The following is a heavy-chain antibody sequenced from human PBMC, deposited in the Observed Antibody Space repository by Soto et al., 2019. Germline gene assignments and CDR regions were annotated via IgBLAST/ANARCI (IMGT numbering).Heavy chain of an antibody. CDR1: GFTFISYG. D-gene: IGHD2-15*01. Sequence: GGSLRLSCAASGFTFISYGMHWVRQAPGKGLEWLAVMSYDGRDKYYADSVRGRFTISRDNPKNTVYLQLNSLRVEDTAVYYCAKARSGSWHEGYYFDNCGQGTLVTVSS. CDR2: MSYDGRDK. V-gene: IGHV3-30*18. J-gene: IGHJ4*02. CDR3: AKARSGSWHEGYYFDN.